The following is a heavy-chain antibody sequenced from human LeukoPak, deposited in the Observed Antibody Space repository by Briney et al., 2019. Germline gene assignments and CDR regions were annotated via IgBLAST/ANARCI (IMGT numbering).Heavy chain of an antibody. Sequence: ASVKVSCKASGYTFTSYAMNWVRQAPGQGLEWMGWINTNTGNPTYAQGFTGRFVFSLDTSVSTAYLQISSLKAEDTAVYYCARDRNGDYALQPHFDYWGQGTLVTVSS. V-gene: IGHV7-4-1*02. CDR1: GYTFTSYA. J-gene: IGHJ4*02. CDR2: INTNTGNP. CDR3: ARDRNGDYALQPHFDY. D-gene: IGHD4-17*01.